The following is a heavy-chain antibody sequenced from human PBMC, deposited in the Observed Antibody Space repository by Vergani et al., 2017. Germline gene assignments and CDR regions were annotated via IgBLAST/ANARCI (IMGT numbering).Heavy chain of an antibody. CDR1: GFTFSSYG. J-gene: IGHJ6*02. D-gene: IGHD3-3*01. Sequence: QVQLVESGGGVVQPGRSLRLSCAASGFTFSSYGMHWVRQAPGKGLEWVAVIWYDGSNKYYADSVKGRFTISRDNSKNTLYLQMNSLRAEDTAVYYCARASLRFVGYYYGMDVWGQGTTVTVSS. V-gene: IGHV3-33*01. CDR3: ARASLRFVGYYYGMDV. CDR2: IWYDGSNK.